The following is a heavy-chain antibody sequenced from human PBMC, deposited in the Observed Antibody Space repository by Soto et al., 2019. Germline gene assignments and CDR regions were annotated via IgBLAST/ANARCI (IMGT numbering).Heavy chain of an antibody. CDR2: IYYRGST. CDR3: ARRPYYYDSPGPPR. D-gene: IGHD3-22*01. J-gene: IGHJ4*02. CDR1: GGSISSSSYY. Sequence: PSETLSLTCTVSGGSISSSSYYWDWIRQPPGKGLEWIGSIYYRGSTYYNPSLQSRVTISIDTSKNQFSLKLSSVTAADTAVYYCARRPYYYDSPGPPRWGQGIPVTISS. V-gene: IGHV4-39*01.